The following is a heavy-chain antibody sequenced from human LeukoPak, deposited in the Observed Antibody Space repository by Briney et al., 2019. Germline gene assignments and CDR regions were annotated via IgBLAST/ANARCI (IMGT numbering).Heavy chain of an antibody. J-gene: IGHJ4*02. CDR2: IYYSGST. CDR3: ARPRRYGSGSYDY. D-gene: IGHD3-10*01. Sequence: SETLSLTCTVSGGSISSSSYYWGWIRQPPGKGLEWIGSIYYSGSTYYNPSLKSRVTISVDTSKNQFSLKLSSVTAADTAVYYCARPRRYGSGSYDYWGQGTLVTVSS. CDR1: GGSISSSSYY. V-gene: IGHV4-39*01.